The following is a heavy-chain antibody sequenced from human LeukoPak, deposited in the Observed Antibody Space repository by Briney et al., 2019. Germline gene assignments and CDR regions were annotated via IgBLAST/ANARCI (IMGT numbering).Heavy chain of an antibody. J-gene: IGHJ6*02. V-gene: IGHV4-34*01. CDR3: ARVAGSYSTYYYYYGMDV. D-gene: IGHD3-10*01. CDR1: GGSFSGYY. Sequence: SETLSLTCAVYGGSFSGYYWSWIRQPPGKGLEWIGEINHSGSTNYNPSLKSRVTISVDTSKNQFSLKLSSVTAADTAVYYCARVAGSYSTYYYYYGMDVWSQGTTVTVSS. CDR2: INHSGST.